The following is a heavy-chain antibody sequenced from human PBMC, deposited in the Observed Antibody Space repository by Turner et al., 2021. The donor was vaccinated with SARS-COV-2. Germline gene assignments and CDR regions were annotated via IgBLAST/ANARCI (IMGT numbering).Heavy chain of an antibody. Sequence: QVQLVESGGGVFQPGASMSLSCDASGSALNTYGIPWVREGPGKGREWVAQISPGGGERYYPDSVKGRFTISRDDSRNTVFLQMNTLTAGDTAVDYCARNADGSCCLPGLDVWGQGTLVTVSS. CDR2: ISPGGGER. D-gene: IGHD3-22*01. CDR1: GSALNTYG. V-gene: IGHV3-33*02. CDR3: ARNADGSCCLPGLDV. J-gene: IGHJ4*02.